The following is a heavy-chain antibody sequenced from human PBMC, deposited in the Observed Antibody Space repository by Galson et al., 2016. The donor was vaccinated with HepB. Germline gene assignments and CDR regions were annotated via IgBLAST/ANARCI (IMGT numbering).Heavy chain of an antibody. V-gene: IGHV3-23*01. CDR3: AQRRLGLGNFYFDY. CDR2: ITSSGVGT. Sequence: SLRLSCAASGFTFNASAMSWVRQSPGKGLEWVSAITSSGVGTFYTDSVKGRFTISRDNSKNTLYLQMNSLRVEDTATYFCAQRRLGLGNFYFDYWGQGTLVTVSS. J-gene: IGHJ4*02. D-gene: IGHD3-16*01. CDR1: GFTFNASA.